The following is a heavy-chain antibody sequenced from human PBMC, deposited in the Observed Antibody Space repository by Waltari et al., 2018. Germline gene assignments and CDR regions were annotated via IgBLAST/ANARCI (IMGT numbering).Heavy chain of an antibody. Sequence: QLQLQESGSGLVKPSQTLSLTCAVSGGSISSGGYSWSWIRQPPGKGLEWIGYIYHSGSTYYTPSLKSRVTISVDRSKNQFSLKLSSVTAADTAVYYCARVYSSSSPYFDYWGQGTLVTVSS. J-gene: IGHJ4*02. CDR3: ARVYSSSSPYFDY. CDR1: GGSISSGGYS. D-gene: IGHD6-6*01. CDR2: IYHSGST. V-gene: IGHV4-30-2*01.